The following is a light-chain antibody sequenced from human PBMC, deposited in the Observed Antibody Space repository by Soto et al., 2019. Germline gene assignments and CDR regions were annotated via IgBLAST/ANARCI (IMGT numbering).Light chain of an antibody. CDR3: QQFHNWPRT. Sequence: EIVLTQSPATLSLSPGERATLSCRASQSVGSYLAWYQQKPGQAPRLLIFNTSNRATGIPARFSGSGSGTEFTLTISSLQSEDFAVYYCQQFHNWPRTFGQGTKVDIK. CDR1: QSVGSY. CDR2: NTS. J-gene: IGKJ1*01. V-gene: IGKV3-11*01.